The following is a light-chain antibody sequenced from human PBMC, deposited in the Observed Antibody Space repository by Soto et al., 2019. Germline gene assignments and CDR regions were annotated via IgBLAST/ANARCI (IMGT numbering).Light chain of an antibody. Sequence: IQLTQSPSSLSASVGDRVSITCRASQDIKTYLAWYQQKQGKAPKLLISGTFTLQSGVPSRCNGSGSGTDFTLTISRLQPVDFAAYYGRRRNNCPSLSFGPGTKVD. CDR3: RRRNNCPSLS. CDR2: GTF. J-gene: IGKJ3*01. CDR1: QDIKTY. V-gene: IGKV1-9*01.